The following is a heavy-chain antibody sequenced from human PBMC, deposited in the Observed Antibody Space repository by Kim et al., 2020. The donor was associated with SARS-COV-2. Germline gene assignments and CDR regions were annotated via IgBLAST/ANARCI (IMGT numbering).Heavy chain of an antibody. V-gene: IGHV4-4*02. Sequence: SETLSLTCAVSGGSISSSNWWSWVRQPPGKGLEWIGEIYHSGSTNYNPSLKSRVTISVDKSKNQFSLKLSSVTAADTAVYYCARCSGGYETSSYYYGMDVWGQGTTVTVSS. D-gene: IGHD5-12*01. CDR3: ARCSGGYETSSYYYGMDV. CDR2: IYHSGST. J-gene: IGHJ6*02. CDR1: GGSISSSNW.